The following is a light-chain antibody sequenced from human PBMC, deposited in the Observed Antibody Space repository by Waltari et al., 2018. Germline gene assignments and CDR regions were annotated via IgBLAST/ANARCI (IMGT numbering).Light chain of an antibody. J-gene: IGLJ3*02. CDR3: SSYTTSSTWV. V-gene: IGLV2-14*03. Sequence: QSALTQPASVSGSPGQSITISCNGTSSDIGNYNYVSWYQQYPGKAPKLMIDNVSDRPSGISNRFSGSKSGNTASLTISGLQAVDEADYYCSSYTTSSTWVFGGGTKLTVL. CDR1: SSDIGNYNY. CDR2: NVS.